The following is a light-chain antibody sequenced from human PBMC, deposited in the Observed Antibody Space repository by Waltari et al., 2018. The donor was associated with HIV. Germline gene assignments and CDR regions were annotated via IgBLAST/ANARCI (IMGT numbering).Light chain of an antibody. V-gene: IGKV1-6*01. J-gene: IGKJ1*01. CDR1: QAIGND. CDR2: TAF. Sequence: AIQLTQSPSTLSASLADRVTLTCQASQAIGNDLGCDQQKPGKAPKLLIFTAFNLHSGVPSRFSGSGSGTDFTLTISTLQPEDFATYYCLQDHSYPWTFGQGTKVEIK. CDR3: LQDHSYPWT.